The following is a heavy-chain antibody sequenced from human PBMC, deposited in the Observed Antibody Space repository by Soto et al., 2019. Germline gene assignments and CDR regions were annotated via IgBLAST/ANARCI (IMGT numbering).Heavy chain of an antibody. J-gene: IGHJ6*02. CDR3: ARIRVVNTPTYYYYGMDV. V-gene: IGHV2-70*11. Sequence: GSGPTLVNPTQTLTLTCTFSGFSLSTSGMCVSWIRQPPGKALEWLARIDWDDDKYYSTSLKTRLTISKDTSKNQVVLTMTNMDPVDTATYYCARIRVVNTPTYYYYGMDVWGQGTMVTVSS. CDR1: GFSLSTSGMC. CDR2: IDWDDDK. D-gene: IGHD2-15*01.